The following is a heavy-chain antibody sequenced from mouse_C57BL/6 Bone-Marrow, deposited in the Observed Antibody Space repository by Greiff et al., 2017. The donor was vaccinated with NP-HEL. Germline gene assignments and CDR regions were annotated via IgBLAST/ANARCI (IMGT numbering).Heavy chain of an antibody. CDR1: GYTFTDYE. D-gene: IGHD1-1*01. J-gene: IGHJ4*01. Sequence: VQLQESGAELVRPGASVTLSCKASGYTFTDYEMHWVKQTPVHGLEWIGAIDPETGGTAYNQKFKGKAILTADKSSSTAYMELRSLTSEDSAVYYCTRPVVVHYAMDYWGQGTSVTVSS. CDR2: IDPETGGT. CDR3: TRPVVVHYAMDY. V-gene: IGHV1-15*01.